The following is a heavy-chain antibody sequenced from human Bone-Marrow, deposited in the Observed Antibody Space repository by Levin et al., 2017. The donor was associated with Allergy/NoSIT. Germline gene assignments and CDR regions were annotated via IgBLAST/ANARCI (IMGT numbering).Heavy chain of an antibody. CDR1: GYTFTTYA. J-gene: IGHJ4*02. CDR2: INAGNGDT. CDR3: GRGGIAARPRPDY. V-gene: IGHV1-3*01. Sequence: ASVKVSCRASGYTFTTYAMHWVRQAPGQRLEWMGWINAGNGDTKYSQNFQGRVTITRDTSASTAYMELSSLRSEDTAVYYCGRGGIAARPRPDYWGQGTLVTVSS. D-gene: IGHD6-6*01.